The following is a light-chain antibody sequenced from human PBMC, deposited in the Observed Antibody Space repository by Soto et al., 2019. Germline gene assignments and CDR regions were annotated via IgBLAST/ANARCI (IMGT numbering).Light chain of an antibody. V-gene: IGLV2-14*01. CDR3: SXYTSSSTRV. J-gene: IGLJ3*02. CDR2: EVS. CDR1: SSDVGGYNY. Sequence: QSVLTQPASVSGSPGQSITISCTGTSSDVGGYNYVSWYQQRPGKAPKLMIYEVSNRPSGVSNRFSGSKSGNTASLTISGXXXXXXXXXYCSXYTSSSTRVFGGGTKLTVL.